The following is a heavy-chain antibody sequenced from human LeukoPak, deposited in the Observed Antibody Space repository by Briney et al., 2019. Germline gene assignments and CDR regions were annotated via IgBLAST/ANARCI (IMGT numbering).Heavy chain of an antibody. D-gene: IGHD2/OR15-2a*01. CDR3: ARGLLVGNTGYYFDY. CDR2: IYYGGST. V-gene: IGHV4-59*01. CDR1: GGSISGYY. J-gene: IGHJ4*02. Sequence: PSETLSLTCTVSGGSISGYYWTWVRLPPGKGLEWIGSIYYGGSTNYHPSLKSRVTLSVDTSKKQLSLKLSSVTAADTAMYYCARGLLVGNTGYYFDYWGQGILVTDSS.